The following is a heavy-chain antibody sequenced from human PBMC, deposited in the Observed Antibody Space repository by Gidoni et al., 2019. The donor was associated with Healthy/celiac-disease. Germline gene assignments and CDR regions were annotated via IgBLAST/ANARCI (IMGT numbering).Heavy chain of an antibody. CDR1: GFTFSSYG. V-gene: IGHV3-33*01. CDR3: AIFIEVGATRGRAFDI. Sequence: QVQLVESGGGVVQPGRSLRLSCAASGFTFSSYGMHWVRQAPGKGLEWVAVLWYDGSNKYYADSVKGRFTISRDNSKNTLYLQMNSLRAEDTAVYYCAIFIEVGATRGRAFDIWGQGTMVTVSS. J-gene: IGHJ3*02. D-gene: IGHD1-26*01. CDR2: LWYDGSNK.